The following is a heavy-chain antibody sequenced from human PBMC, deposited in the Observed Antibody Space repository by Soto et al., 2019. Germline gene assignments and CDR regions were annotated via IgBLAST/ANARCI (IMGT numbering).Heavy chain of an antibody. J-gene: IGHJ4*02. V-gene: IGHV4-59*01. CDR1: GGSFSNYY. D-gene: IGHD3-10*01. CDR2: VHYSGTT. CDR3: GRRWLGTDY. Sequence: SETLSLTCTVSGGSFSNYYWNWIRQSPGKGLEWIGYVHYSGTTNYNPSLKSRVNISLNTSNNHFFLRLTSVTAADAAVYYCGRRWLGTDYWGQGSLVTVSS.